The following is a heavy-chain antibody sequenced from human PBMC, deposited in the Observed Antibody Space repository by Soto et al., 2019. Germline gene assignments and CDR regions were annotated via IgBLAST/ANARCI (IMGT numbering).Heavy chain of an antibody. D-gene: IGHD6-19*01. J-gene: IGHJ4*02. CDR1: GYTFTSYA. V-gene: IGHV1-3*01. CDR2: INAGNGNT. Sequence: ASVKVSCKASGYTFTSYAMHWVRQAPGQRLEWMGWINAGNGNTNYAQKLQGRVTMTTDTSTSTAYMELRSLRSDDTAVYYCAIGRGYSSGWSYYYFDYWGQGNLVTVSS. CDR3: AIGRGYSSGWSYYYFDY.